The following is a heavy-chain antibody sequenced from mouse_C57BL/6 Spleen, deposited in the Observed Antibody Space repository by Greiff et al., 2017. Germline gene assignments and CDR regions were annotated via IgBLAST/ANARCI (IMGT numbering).Heavy chain of an antibody. CDR3: ARDGGNCGSSYSLAMDY. Sequence: EVKLVESGGGLVKPGGSLKLSCAASGFTFSSYAMSWVRQTPEKRLEWVATISDGGSYTYYPDNVKGRFTISRDNAKNNLYLQMSHLKSEDTAMYYCARDGGNCGSSYSLAMDYWGQGTSVTVSS. CDR2: ISDGGSYT. J-gene: IGHJ4*01. D-gene: IGHD1-1*01. CDR1: GFTFSSYA. V-gene: IGHV5-4*01.